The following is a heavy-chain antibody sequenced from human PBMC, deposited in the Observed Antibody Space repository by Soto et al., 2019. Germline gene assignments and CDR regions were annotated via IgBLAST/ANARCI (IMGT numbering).Heavy chain of an antibody. CDR1: GGSISSSSYY. D-gene: IGHD3-3*01. J-gene: IGHJ5*02. V-gene: IGHV4-39*01. CDR3: ARQGGKSGPYDFWSGYYKDGENWFDP. Sequence: PSETLSLTCTVSGGSISSSSYYWGWIRQPPGKGLEWIGSIYYSGSTYYNPSLKSRVTISVDTSKNQFSLKLSSVTAADTAVYYCARQGGKSGPYDFWSGYYKDGENWFDPWGQGTLVTVSS. CDR2: IYYSGST.